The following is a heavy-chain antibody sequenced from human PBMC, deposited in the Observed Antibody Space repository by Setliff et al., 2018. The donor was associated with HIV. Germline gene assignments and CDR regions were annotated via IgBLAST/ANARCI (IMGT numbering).Heavy chain of an antibody. V-gene: IGHV3-7*04. Sequence: PGGSLRLSCAASGFTFSSYWMSWVRQAPGKGLEWVADIKQDGSKAYYVDSVKGRFTISRDNAKNSMDLQMNSLRAEDTAIYYCARKLRPGHGVDVWGQGTTGTVSS. CDR2: IKQDGSKA. CDR3: ARKLRPGHGVDV. J-gene: IGHJ6*02. CDR1: GFTFSSYW. D-gene: IGHD3-10*01.